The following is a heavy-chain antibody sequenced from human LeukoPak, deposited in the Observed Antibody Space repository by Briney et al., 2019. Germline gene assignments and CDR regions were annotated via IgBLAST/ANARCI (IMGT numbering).Heavy chain of an antibody. Sequence: GGSLRLSCGVSGFTFSSYAMSWVRQAPGKGLEWVSAISGSGGSTYYADSVKGRFTISRDNSKNTLYLQMNSLRAEDTAVYYCAKDGVLMVYAIRVYYFDYWGQGTLVTVSS. CDR2: ISGSGGST. J-gene: IGHJ4*02. V-gene: IGHV3-23*01. CDR3: AKDGVLMVYAIRVYYFDY. D-gene: IGHD2-8*01. CDR1: GFTFSSYA.